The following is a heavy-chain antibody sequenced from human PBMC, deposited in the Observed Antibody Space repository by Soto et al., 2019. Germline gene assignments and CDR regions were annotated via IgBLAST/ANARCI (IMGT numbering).Heavy chain of an antibody. CDR2: ISYDGKNK. Sequence: QELLVESGGGVVQPGKSLRLSCAASGFTFSSYAMHWVRQAPGKGLEWVALISYDGKNKYYADSVKGRFTISRDDSRNTLFVDMNSIKAEDNAVYYCARDASSWCQYFSHWGQGTLVTVSS. CDR3: ARDASSWCQYFSH. D-gene: IGHD6-13*01. CDR1: GFTFSSYA. V-gene: IGHV3-30*04. J-gene: IGHJ1*01.